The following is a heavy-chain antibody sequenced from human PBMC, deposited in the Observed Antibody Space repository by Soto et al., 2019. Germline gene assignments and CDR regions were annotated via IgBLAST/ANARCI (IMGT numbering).Heavy chain of an antibody. D-gene: IGHD6-19*01. CDR1: GFTFSTYD. CDR3: AKVDRYRIGLSYYPPDYYYYGMDV. J-gene: IGHJ6*02. Sequence: EVQLLESGGGLVQPGGSLRLSCAASGFTFSTYDLSWVRQSPGTGLEWVSAISGSGDDTYYTHSVKGRLTISRDNSKNDLSVQIDSLQINDTTTYYCAKVDRYRIGLSYYPPDYYYYGMDVWSHSTTVTVSS. V-gene: IGHV3-23*01. CDR2: ISGSGDDT.